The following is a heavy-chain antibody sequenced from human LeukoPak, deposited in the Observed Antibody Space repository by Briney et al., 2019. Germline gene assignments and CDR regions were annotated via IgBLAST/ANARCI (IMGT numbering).Heavy chain of an antibody. Sequence: GASVKVSCKASGYTFTNYSISWVRQAPGQGLEWMGRIIPILGIANYAQKFQGRVTITADKSTSTAYMELSSLRSEDTAVYYCARDHPLVSGPVHQGVFDYWGQGTLVTVSS. CDR3: ARDHPLVSGPVHQGVFDY. D-gene: IGHD6-19*01. V-gene: IGHV1-69*04. J-gene: IGHJ4*02. CDR2: IIPILGIA. CDR1: GYTFTNYS.